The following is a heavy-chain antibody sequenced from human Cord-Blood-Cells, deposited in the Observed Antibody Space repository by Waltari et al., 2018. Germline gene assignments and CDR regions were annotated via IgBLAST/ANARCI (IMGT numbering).Heavy chain of an antibody. CDR1: GFTFSGYA. V-gene: IGHV3-73*02. CDR3: TSRVGATYY. CDR2: IRSKANSYAT. Sequence: EVQLVESGGGLVQPGGSLKLSCAASGFTFSGYAMHWVRQASGKGLEWVGRIRSKANSYATAYAASVKGRFTISRDDSKNTAYLQMNSLKTEDTAVYYCTSRVGATYYWGQGTLVTVSS. D-gene: IGHD1-26*01. J-gene: IGHJ4*02.